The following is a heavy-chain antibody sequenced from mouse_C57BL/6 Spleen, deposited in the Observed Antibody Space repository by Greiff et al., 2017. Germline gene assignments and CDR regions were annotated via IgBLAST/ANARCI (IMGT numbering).Heavy chain of an antibody. J-gene: IGHJ3*01. D-gene: IGHD2-4*01. CDR1: GFTFSSYT. CDR3: ARQGDYEGAWFAY. Sequence: EVQVVESGGGLVKPGGSLKLSCAASGFTFSSYTMSWVRQTPEKRLEWVATISGGGGNTYYPDSVKGRFTISRDNAKNTLYLQMSSRRSEDTALYYCARQGDYEGAWFAYWGQGTLVTVSA. V-gene: IGHV5-9*01. CDR2: ISGGGGNT.